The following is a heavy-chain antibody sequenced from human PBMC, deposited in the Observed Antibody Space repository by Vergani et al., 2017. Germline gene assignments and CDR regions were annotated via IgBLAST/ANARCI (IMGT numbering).Heavy chain of an antibody. D-gene: IGHD2-15*01. J-gene: IGHJ4*02. Sequence: EVQLLESGGGLVQPGGSLRLSCAASGFTFSSYSMNWVRQAPGKGLEWVSYISSSSSTIYYADSVKGRFTISRDNAKNSLYLQMNSLRAEDTAVYYCARDGRVSRYCSGGSCYLDYWGQGTLVTVSS. V-gene: IGHV3-48*01. CDR3: ARDGRVSRYCSGGSCYLDY. CDR1: GFTFSSYS. CDR2: ISSSSSTI.